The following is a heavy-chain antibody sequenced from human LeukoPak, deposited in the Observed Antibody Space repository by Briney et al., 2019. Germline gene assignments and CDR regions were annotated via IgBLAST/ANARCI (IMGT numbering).Heavy chain of an antibody. D-gene: IGHD6-13*01. CDR1: GDSFSSNSAA. Sequence: SQTLSLTCAISGDSFSSNSAAWNWIRQSPSRGLEWLGRTYYRSKWYNDYAVSVKSRITINPDTSKNQFSLQLNSVTPEDTAVYYCARAGYRSSWYLGSGDYYYYGMDVWGQGTTVTVSS. CDR2: TYYRSKWYN. J-gene: IGHJ6*02. V-gene: IGHV6-1*01. CDR3: ARAGYRSSWYLGSGDYYYYGMDV.